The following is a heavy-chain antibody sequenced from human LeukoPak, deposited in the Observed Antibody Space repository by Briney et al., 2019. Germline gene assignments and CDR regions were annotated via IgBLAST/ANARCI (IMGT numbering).Heavy chain of an antibody. Sequence: SETLSLTCTVSGGSFSNYYWSWIRQPAGKGLEWIARIYTSGSTNYNPSVKSRVTMSVDTSNNQFSLKLTSVTAADTAVYYCARQPPQYYGMDVWGQGTTVTVSS. CDR3: ARQPPQYYGMDV. J-gene: IGHJ6*02. CDR2: IYTSGST. CDR1: GGSFSNYY. D-gene: IGHD1-14*01. V-gene: IGHV4-4*07.